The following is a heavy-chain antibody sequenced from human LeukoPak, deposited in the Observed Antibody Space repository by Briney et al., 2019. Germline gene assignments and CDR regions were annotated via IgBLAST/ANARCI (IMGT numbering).Heavy chain of an antibody. CDR1: GFTVSSNY. Sequence: GGSLRLSCAASGFTVSSNYMSWVRQAPGKGLEWVSVIYSGGSTYYADSVKGRFTISRDNSKNTLYLQMNSLRAEDTAVYYCARGPPYCSSTSCSPPDYWGQGTLVTVSS. V-gene: IGHV3-53*01. J-gene: IGHJ4*02. CDR2: IYSGGST. CDR3: ARGPPYCSSTSCSPPDY. D-gene: IGHD2-2*01.